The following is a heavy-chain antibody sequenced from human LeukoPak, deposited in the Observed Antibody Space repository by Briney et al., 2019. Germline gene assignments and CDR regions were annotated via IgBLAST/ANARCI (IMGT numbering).Heavy chain of an antibody. D-gene: IGHD3-10*01. CDR3: ARAHYVSGSYYNYY. CDR1: GFTFSSYA. J-gene: IGHJ4*02. V-gene: IGHV3-30*04. CDR2: ISYDGSNK. Sequence: GGSLRLSFAASGFTFSSYAIHWVRQAPGKGLEWVAVISYDGSNKYYADSVKGRFTISRDISKNTLYLQMNSLSAEDTALYYCARAHYVSGSYYNYYWGQGTLVTVSS.